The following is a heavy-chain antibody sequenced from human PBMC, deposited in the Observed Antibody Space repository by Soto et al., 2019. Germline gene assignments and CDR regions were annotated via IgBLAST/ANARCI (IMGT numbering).Heavy chain of an antibody. CDR3: ARAGDYDFWSGYSNDAFDI. D-gene: IGHD3-3*01. Sequence: TLSLTCTVSSGSMSGYYWNWIRQPPGKGLEWIGYIYYSGSTNYNPSLKSRVTISVDTSKNQFSLKLSSVTAADTAVYYCARAGDYDFWSGYSNDAFDIWGQGTMVTVSS. J-gene: IGHJ3*02. V-gene: IGHV4-59*01. CDR2: IYYSGST. CDR1: SGSMSGYY.